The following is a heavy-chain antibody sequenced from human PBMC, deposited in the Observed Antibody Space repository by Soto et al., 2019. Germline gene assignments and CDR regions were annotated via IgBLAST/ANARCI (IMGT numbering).Heavy chain of an antibody. Sequence: ASVNVSCKASGYTFTSYGISWVRQAPGQGLEWMGWISAYNGNTNYAQKLQGRVTMTTDKSTSTAYMGLRSLRSDDTAVYYCARVNIAVAGKRPEYFQHWGQGTLVTVSS. CDR1: GYTFTSYG. CDR3: ARVNIAVAGKRPEYFQH. V-gene: IGHV1-18*01. CDR2: ISAYNGNT. J-gene: IGHJ1*01. D-gene: IGHD6-19*01.